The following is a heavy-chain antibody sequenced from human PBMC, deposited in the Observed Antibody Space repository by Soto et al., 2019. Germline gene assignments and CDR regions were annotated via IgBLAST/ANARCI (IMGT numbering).Heavy chain of an antibody. CDR1: GFTFRGYA. Sequence: QMQLVESGGGVVQPGRSLRLSCVASGFTFRGYAMHWVRQTPEKGLEWVAVISYDGSDQNYQQSVKGRFNISRDNPKNTLSLQMNSLRPEDTAVYYCAKDVGDQGHFDSWGQGALVTVSS. J-gene: IGHJ4*02. CDR2: ISYDGSDQ. V-gene: IGHV3-30*18. CDR3: AKDVGDQGHFDS. D-gene: IGHD1-26*01.